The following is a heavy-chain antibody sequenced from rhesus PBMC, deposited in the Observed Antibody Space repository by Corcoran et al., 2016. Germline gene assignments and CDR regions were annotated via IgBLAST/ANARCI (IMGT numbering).Heavy chain of an antibody. Sequence: QVQLQESGPGLVKPSETLSLTCAVSGAPISSYWWSWIRPPPGKGLGGGGEISGAGDRPCYHPSLQSGFTISKDASNNRFSLKMASVTAADTAVYYCARGVGASGISGWFWGQGVLVTVSS. J-gene: IGHJ4*01. V-gene: IGHV4-80*01. D-gene: IGHD6-31*01. CDR1: GAPISSYW. CDR2: ISGAGDRP. CDR3: ARGVGASGISGWF.